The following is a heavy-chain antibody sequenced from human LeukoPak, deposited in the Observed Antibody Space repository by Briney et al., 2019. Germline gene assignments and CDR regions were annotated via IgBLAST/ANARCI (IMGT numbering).Heavy chain of an antibody. CDR3: ARAPYSSYGDY. D-gene: IGHD3-22*01. CDR2: IYTSGST. CDR1: GGSISSGSYY. V-gene: IGHV4-61*02. J-gene: IGHJ4*02. Sequence: SETLSLTCTVSGGSISSGSYYWSWIRQPAGKGLEWIGRIYTSGSTNYNPSLKSRVTISVDTSKNQFSLKLSSVTAADTAVYYCARAPYSSYGDYWGQGTLVTVAS.